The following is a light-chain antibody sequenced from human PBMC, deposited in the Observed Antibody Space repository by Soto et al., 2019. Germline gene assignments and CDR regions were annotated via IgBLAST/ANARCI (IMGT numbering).Light chain of an antibody. CDR1: QSISNY. Sequence: DIKMTQSPSSLSVSVGDRVTITCRASQSISNYLNWYQQTPGKAPKLLIYASFNLQSGVPSRLSGSGFGTDYTLSISSLEAEDFATYYCQQSYSTPYTFGQGTKLEIK. CDR3: QQSYSTPYT. V-gene: IGKV1-39*01. J-gene: IGKJ2*01. CDR2: ASF.